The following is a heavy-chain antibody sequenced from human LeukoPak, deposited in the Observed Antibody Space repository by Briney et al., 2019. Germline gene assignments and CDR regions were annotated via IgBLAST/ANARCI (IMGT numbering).Heavy chain of an antibody. CDR2: INHSGST. J-gene: IGHJ4*02. D-gene: IGHD4-17*01. Sequence: SETLSLTCVVYGGSFSGYYWSWIRQPPGKGLEWIGEINHSGSTNYNPSLKSRVTISVDTSKNQFSLKLSSVTAADTAVYYCARGSNFGDYWPVWGQGTLVTVSS. V-gene: IGHV4-34*01. CDR3: ARGSNFGDYWPV. CDR1: GGSFSGYY.